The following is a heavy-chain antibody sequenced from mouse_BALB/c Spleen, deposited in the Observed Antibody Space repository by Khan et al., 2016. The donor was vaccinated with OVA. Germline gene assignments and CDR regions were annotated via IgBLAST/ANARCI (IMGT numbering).Heavy chain of an antibody. CDR3: AIIFYGYDWFAY. Sequence: QVQLKQSGPGLVAPSQSLSITCTVSGSSSTSYGVSWARQTPGKGLEWLGVIWTDGNTNYHSSLKSRLTITKDNSKSQVLLKLSSLQTDDTATYYCAIIFYGYDWFAYGGQGTLVTVSA. CDR1: GSSSTSYG. CDR2: IWTDGNT. V-gene: IGHV2-3*01. J-gene: IGHJ3*01. D-gene: IGHD2-2*01.